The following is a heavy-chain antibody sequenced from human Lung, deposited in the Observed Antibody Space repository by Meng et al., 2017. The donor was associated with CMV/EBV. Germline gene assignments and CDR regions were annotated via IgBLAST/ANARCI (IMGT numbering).Heavy chain of an antibody. CDR2: ISWNSGTI. Sequence: SXKISCAASGFTFDDHAMHWVWQAPGKGLEWVSGISWNSGTIDYADSVKGRFTISRDNAKTSLYLEMNSLRAEDMAFYYCAKGSYSLAGSYFDYWGQGMLVTVSS. CDR1: GFTFDDHA. D-gene: IGHD3-10*01. CDR3: AKGSYSLAGSYFDY. V-gene: IGHV3-9*03. J-gene: IGHJ4*02.